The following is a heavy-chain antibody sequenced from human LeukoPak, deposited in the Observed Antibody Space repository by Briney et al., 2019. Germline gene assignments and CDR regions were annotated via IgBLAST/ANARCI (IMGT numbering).Heavy chain of an antibody. Sequence: SETLSLTCAVYGGSFSGYYWSWIRQPPGKGLEWIGEINHSGSTNYNPSLKSRVTISVDTSKNLFSLKLSSVTAADTAVYYCARGRNTRNYYDSSGSFVFDPWGQGTLVTVSS. CDR2: INHSGST. CDR3: ARGRNTRNYYDSSGSFVFDP. J-gene: IGHJ5*02. CDR1: GGSFSGYY. V-gene: IGHV4-34*01. D-gene: IGHD3-22*01.